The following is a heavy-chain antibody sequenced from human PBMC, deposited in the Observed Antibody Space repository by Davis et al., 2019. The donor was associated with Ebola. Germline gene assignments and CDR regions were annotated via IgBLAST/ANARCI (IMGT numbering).Heavy chain of an antibody. V-gene: IGHV3-74*01. J-gene: IGHJ6*02. CDR2: INSDGSST. D-gene: IGHD1-1*01. Sequence: HTGGSLRLSCAASGFTFSSYWMHWVRQAPGKGLVWVSRINSDGSSTSYADSVKGRFTISRDNAKNSLYLQMNSLRAEDTAVYYCARDLQLERDYYYYGMDVWGQGTTVTVSS. CDR3: ARDLQLERDYYYYGMDV. CDR1: GFTFSSYW.